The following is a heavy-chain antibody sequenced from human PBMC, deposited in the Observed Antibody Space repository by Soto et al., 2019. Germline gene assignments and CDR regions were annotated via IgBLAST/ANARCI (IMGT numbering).Heavy chain of an antibody. Sequence: SDTLSLTCTVSGGSIFSSYWTWIRQPPGKGLEWIGNVYYSGSTNYNPSLKSRITISVDTSKNQFSLNLSSVTAADTAVYYCARVPAASSRFDPWGQGTLVTISS. D-gene: IGHD2-15*01. V-gene: IGHV4-59*07. CDR3: ARVPAASSRFDP. J-gene: IGHJ5*02. CDR1: GGSIFSSY. CDR2: VYYSGST.